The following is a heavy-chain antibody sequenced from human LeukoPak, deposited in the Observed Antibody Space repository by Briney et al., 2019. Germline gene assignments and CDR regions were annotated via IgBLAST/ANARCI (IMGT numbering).Heavy chain of an antibody. J-gene: IGHJ4*02. CDR3: ARDIEAAGLFLDY. Sequence: PGGSLRLFCAASGFSFGSHAMNWVRQAPGKGLEWVANMKYDGSEKYYVDSVKGRFTISRDNAKNSLYLQMNSLRAEDTAVYYCARDIEAAGLFLDYWGQGTLVTVSS. V-gene: IGHV3-7*01. CDR2: MKYDGSEK. CDR1: GFSFGSHA. D-gene: IGHD6-13*01.